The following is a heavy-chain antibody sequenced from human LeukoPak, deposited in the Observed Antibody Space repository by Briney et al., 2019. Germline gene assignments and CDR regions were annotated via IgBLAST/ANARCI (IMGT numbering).Heavy chain of an antibody. CDR1: GFTFSSYA. V-gene: IGHV3-30-3*01. CDR2: ISYDGSNK. Sequence: PGRSLRLSCAASGFTFSSYAMHWVRQAPGKGLEWVAVISYDGSNKYYADSVKGRFTISRDNSKNTLYLQMNSLRAEDTAVYYCARLSSSGLDYWGQGTLLTVSS. J-gene: IGHJ4*02. D-gene: IGHD3-22*01. CDR3: ARLSSSGLDY.